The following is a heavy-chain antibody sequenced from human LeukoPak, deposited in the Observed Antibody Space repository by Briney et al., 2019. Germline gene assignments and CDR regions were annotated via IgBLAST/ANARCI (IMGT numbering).Heavy chain of an antibody. V-gene: IGHV4-59*01. J-gene: IGHJ4*02. CDR2: IYYSGST. D-gene: IGHD4-23*01. CDR3: ARGSSAPRWFPFDY. CDR1: GDSISHYY. Sequence: SETLSLTCTVSGDSISHYYWNWIRQPPGKGLEWIGYIYYSGSTNYNPSLKSRVIISVDTSKNQFSLRLSSLTAADTAVYYCARGSSAPRWFPFDYWGQGTLVTVSS.